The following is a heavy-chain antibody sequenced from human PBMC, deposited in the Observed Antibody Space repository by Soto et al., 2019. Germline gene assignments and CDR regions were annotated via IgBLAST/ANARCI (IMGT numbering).Heavy chain of an antibody. D-gene: IGHD3-10*01. J-gene: IGHJ3*02. CDR3: ARDNGKVETITWGDVFDM. CDR2: INPSTGGT. V-gene: IGHV1-46*04. CDR1: GYTFITYY. Sequence: QVHLVQSGAEVKKPGASVKVSCEASGYTFITYYIHWVRQAPGQGLEWMGIINPSTGGTSYAQKLQGRVTMTRDTSTTIVYMELRSLRSEDTAVYYCARDNGKVETITWGDVFDMWGQGTMVTVSS.